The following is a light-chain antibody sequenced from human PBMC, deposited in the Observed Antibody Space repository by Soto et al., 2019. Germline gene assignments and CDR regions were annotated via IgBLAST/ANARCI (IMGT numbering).Light chain of an antibody. CDR2: DVF. CDR1: QSISVW. V-gene: IGKV1-5*01. Sequence: DIPMTQSPSTLSASVGDRVTITCRASQSISVWLAWYQQKPGKAPRLLIYDVFTLESGVPSRFSGSGSGTEFTLTISSLQPDDFATYYCQQYQSHPSSTFGQGTKLEIK. J-gene: IGKJ2*02. CDR3: QQYQSHPSST.